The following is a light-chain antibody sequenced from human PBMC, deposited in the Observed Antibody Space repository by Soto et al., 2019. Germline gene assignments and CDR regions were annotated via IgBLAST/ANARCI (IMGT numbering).Light chain of an antibody. Sequence: QSVLTQPASVSGSPGQSITISCTGTSSDVGGYNYVSWYQQHPGKAPKLMIYDVSNRPSGVSNRFSGSKSGNTASLTISGLQAEDEADYYCSSYTSSSTLEVFVTGTKLTV. CDR1: SSDVGGYNY. V-gene: IGLV2-14*01. CDR3: SSYTSSSTLEV. J-gene: IGLJ1*01. CDR2: DVS.